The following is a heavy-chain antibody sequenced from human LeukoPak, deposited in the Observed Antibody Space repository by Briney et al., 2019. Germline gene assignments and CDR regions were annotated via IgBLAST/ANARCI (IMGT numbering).Heavy chain of an antibody. D-gene: IGHD6-19*01. CDR3: ASSGWYRDYFDY. J-gene: IGHJ4*02. CDR1: GGSISSYY. CDR2: IYYSGST. Sequence: SETLSRTCTVSGGSISSYYWSWIRQPPGKGLEWIGYIYYSGSTNYNPSLKSRVTISVDTSKNQFSLKLSSVTAADTAVYYCASSGWYRDYFDYWGQGTLVTVSS. V-gene: IGHV4-59*01.